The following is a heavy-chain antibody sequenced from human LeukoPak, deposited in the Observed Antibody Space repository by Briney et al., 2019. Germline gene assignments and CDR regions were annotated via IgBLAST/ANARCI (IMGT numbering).Heavy chain of an antibody. V-gene: IGHV1-69*01. Sequence: SVKVSCKASGGTFSSYAISWVRQAPGQGLEWMGGIIPIFGTANYAQKFQGRVTITADESTSTAYMELSSLRSEDTAVYYCARNFGVVIGAWFDPWGQGTLVTVSS. CDR2: IIPIFGTA. D-gene: IGHD3-3*01. J-gene: IGHJ5*02. CDR3: ARNFGVVIGAWFDP. CDR1: GGTFSSYA.